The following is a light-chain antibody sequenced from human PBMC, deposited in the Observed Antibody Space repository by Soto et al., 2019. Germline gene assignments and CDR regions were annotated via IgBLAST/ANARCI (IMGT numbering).Light chain of an antibody. Sequence: QSVLTQPASVSGSPGQSITISCTGTSSDVGGYKYVSWYQQHPGKAPKLMIYDVSNRPSGVSNRFSGSKSGNTASLTISGLQANDEADYYCSSYTSTSSVVFGGGTKLTV. CDR1: SSDVGGYKY. CDR2: DVS. J-gene: IGLJ2*01. V-gene: IGLV2-14*03. CDR3: SSYTSTSSVV.